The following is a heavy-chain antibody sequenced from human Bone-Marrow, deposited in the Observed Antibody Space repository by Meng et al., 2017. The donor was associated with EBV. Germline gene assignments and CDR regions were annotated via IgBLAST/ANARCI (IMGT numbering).Heavy chain of an antibody. CDR1: GYTFTSYY. CDR3: ARGEGGYDWVYFDY. D-gene: IGHD5-12*01. Sequence: QVQLVQSVKKPVASVKVSCKASGYTFTSYYTDWVRQAPGQGLEWKGIINPSGSSTSYAQKFQGRVTMTMDTSTSTVYMELSSLRSEDTAVYYCARGEGGYDWVYFDYWGQGTLVTVSS. CDR2: INPSGSST. V-gene: IGHV1-46*01. J-gene: IGHJ4*02.